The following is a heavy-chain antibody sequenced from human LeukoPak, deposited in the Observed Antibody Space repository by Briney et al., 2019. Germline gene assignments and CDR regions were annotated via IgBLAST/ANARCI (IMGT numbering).Heavy chain of an antibody. CDR1: GGSISSSSYY. Sequence: SETLSLTCTVSGGSISSSSYYWGWIRQPPGKGLEWIGSIYYYGSTYYNPSLRSRVTISVDTSKNLFSLKLSSVTAADTAVYYCARDQSIVAGWFDPWGQGTLVTVSS. CDR3: ARDQSIVAGWFDP. D-gene: IGHD6-25*01. V-gene: IGHV4-39*07. CDR2: IYYYGST. J-gene: IGHJ5*02.